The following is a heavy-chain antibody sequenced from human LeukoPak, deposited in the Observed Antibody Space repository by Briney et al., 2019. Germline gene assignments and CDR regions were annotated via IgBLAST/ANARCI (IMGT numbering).Heavy chain of an antibody. V-gene: IGHV1-18*01. CDR3: ARSLWVSVGATKFLDY. Sequence: ASVKVSCKASGYTFTSYGISWVRQAPGQGLEWMGWISAYNGNTNYAQKLQGRVTMTTDTSTSTAYMELSSLRSEDTAVYYCARSLWVSVGATKFLDYWRQGTLVTVSS. J-gene: IGHJ4*02. CDR1: GYTFTSYG. CDR2: ISAYNGNT. D-gene: IGHD1-26*01.